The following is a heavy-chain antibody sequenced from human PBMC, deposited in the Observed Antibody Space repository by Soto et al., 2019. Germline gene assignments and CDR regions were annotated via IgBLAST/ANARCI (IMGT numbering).Heavy chain of an antibody. V-gene: IGHV3-7*01. CDR1: LFTFSSYW. J-gene: IGHJ4*02. Sequence: SLRLSCSSSLFTFSSYWMSLVLHSPFKLLEFVANIKQDGSEKYYVDSVKGRFTISRDNAKNSLYLQMNSLRAEDTAVYYCARELLRFLEWLPPDYFEYWGQGTLVTVSS. CDR2: IKQDGSEK. CDR3: ARELLRFLEWLPPDYFEY. D-gene: IGHD3-3*01.